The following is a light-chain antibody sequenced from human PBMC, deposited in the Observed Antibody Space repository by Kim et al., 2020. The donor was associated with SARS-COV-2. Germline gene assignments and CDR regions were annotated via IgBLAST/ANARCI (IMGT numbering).Light chain of an antibody. V-gene: IGLV3-1*01. CDR1: KLGDKY. Sequence: YELTQPPSVSVSPGQTASITCSGDKLGDKYACWYQQKPGQSPVLVIYQDMKRPSGTPERFSGSNSGSTATLTISGTQAMDEADYYCQAWDRSTGVFGGGTQLTVL. CDR3: QAWDRSTGV. CDR2: QDM. J-gene: IGLJ3*02.